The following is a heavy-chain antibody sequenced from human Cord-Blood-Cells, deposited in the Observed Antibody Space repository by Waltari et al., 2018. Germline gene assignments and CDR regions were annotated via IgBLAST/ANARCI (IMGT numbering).Heavy chain of an antibody. Sequence: QVQLVQSGAEVKKPGASVKVSCKASGYTSTGYYMHWVRQAPGQGLEWMGWINPSSGGTNYAQKFQGRVTMTRDTSISTAYMELSRLRSDDTAVYYCARDPTAMVRGVIAYYYGMDVWGQGTTVTVSS. D-gene: IGHD3-10*01. CDR1: GYTSTGYY. CDR3: ARDPTAMVRGVIAYYYGMDV. J-gene: IGHJ6*02. CDR2: INPSSGGT. V-gene: IGHV1-2*02.